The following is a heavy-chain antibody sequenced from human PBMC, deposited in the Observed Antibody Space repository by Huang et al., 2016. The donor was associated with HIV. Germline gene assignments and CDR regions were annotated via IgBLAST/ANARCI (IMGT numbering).Heavy chain of an antibody. CDR2: ISYDRSNK. CDR1: GFPFSSYA. V-gene: IGHV3-30*04. Sequence: QVQLVESGGGVVQPGRSLRLSCAASGFPFSSYAIHWVRQAPGNVLKWVAVISYDRSNKSYADSVKGRFTISRDNSNNTVYMQMNSLRTEDTAVYYCARAPFWGTNHWGGWFDPWGQGTLVTVSS. CDR3: ARAPFWGTNHWGGWFDP. J-gene: IGHJ5*02. D-gene: IGHD3-16*01.